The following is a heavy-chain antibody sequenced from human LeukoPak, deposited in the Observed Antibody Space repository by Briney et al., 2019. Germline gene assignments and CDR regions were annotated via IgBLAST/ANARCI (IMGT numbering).Heavy chain of an antibody. J-gene: IGHJ4*02. CDR1: GGSISSYY. CDR2: IYYSGST. D-gene: IGHD3-22*01. CDR3: AKYYYDSSGYWNFDY. V-gene: IGHV4-59*01. Sequence: SETLPLTCTVSGGSISSYYWSWIRQPPGKGLEWIGYIYYSGSTNYNPSLKSRVTISVDTSKNQFSLKLSSVTAADTAVYYCAKYYYDSSGYWNFDYWGQGTLVTVSS.